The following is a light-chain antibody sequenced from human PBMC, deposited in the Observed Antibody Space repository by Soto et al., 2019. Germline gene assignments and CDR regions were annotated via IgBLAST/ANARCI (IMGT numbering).Light chain of an antibody. Sequence: DIQVTQSPSSVSASVGDRVNITCRASQDINNWLAWYQQKPGKAPKLLIYTTSILQSGVPSRFSGSGSGTDFTLTINSLQPEDFATYYCQQANSFPLTFGGGTKVEIK. CDR2: TTS. J-gene: IGKJ4*01. V-gene: IGKV1D-12*01. CDR1: QDINNW. CDR3: QQANSFPLT.